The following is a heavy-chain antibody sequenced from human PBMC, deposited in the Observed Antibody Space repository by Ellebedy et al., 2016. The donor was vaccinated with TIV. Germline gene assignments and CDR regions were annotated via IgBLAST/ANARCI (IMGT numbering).Heavy chain of an antibody. CDR2: ISYDGSNK. J-gene: IGHJ3*02. CDR1: GFTFSSYG. D-gene: IGHD4-17*01. V-gene: IGHV3-30*18. CDR3: AKPTADDAFDI. Sequence: GGSLRLSCAASGFTFSSYGMHWVRQAPGKGLEWVAVISYDGSNKYYADSVRGRFTISRDNSKNTLYLQINSLKFEDTAVYYCAKPTADDAFDIWGQGTMVTVSS.